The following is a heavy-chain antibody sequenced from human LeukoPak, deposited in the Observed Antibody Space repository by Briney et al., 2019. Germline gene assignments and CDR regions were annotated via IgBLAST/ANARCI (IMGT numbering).Heavy chain of an antibody. CDR1: GFTFSTYA. V-gene: IGHV3-23*01. Sequence: GGSFSLPCATSGFTFSTYAMSWVRQAPGKGLEWVSAISGSGGSSYYTDSLKGRFTISRDNSKNTLYLQMNSLRVDDTAVYFCAKERQSNSYFDYWGQ. CDR3: AKERQSNSYFDY. D-gene: IGHD4-11*01. CDR2: ISGSGGSS. J-gene: IGHJ4*02.